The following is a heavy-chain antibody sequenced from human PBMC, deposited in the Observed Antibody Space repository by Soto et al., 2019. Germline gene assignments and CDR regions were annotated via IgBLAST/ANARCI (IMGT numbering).Heavy chain of an antibody. CDR3: AKNLQYDSGWHLDH. CDR2: IYHSGST. V-gene: IGHV4-4*01. CDR1: GGSISSSNW. Sequence: LSLTCAVSGGSISSSNWWSWVRQPPGKGLGWIGEIYHSGSTNYNPSLKSRVTISVDKSKNQFSLKLSSVTAADTAVYFCAKNLQYDSGWHLDHWGLATMVTVYS. J-gene: IGHJ4*02. D-gene: IGHD6-19*01.